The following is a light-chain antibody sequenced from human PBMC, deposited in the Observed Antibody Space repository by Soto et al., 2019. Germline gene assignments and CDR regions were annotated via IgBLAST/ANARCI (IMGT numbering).Light chain of an antibody. J-gene: IGKJ4*01. CDR2: AAS. CDR1: QGISSY. Sequence: AIRMTQSPSSLSASTGDRVTITCRASQGISSYLAWYQQKPGKAPKLLIYAASTLQSGVPSRFSGSGSGTDFTFTISCLQSDDFATYYCQHYYSYPSTFGGGTKV. V-gene: IGKV1-8*01. CDR3: QHYYSYPST.